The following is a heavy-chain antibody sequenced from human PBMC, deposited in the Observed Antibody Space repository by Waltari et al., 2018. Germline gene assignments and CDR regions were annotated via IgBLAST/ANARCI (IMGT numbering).Heavy chain of an antibody. D-gene: IGHD3-22*01. CDR3: ARTVSSSGYFYYYYYYMDV. Sequence: QVQLVQSGAEVKKPGASVKVSCKASGYTFTSYDINWVRQATGQGLEWMGWMNPNRGNTGYAQKFQGRVTMTRNTSISTAYMELSSLRSEDTAVYYCARTVSSSGYFYYYYYYMDVWGKGTTVTVSS. CDR1: GYTFTSYD. CDR2: MNPNRGNT. J-gene: IGHJ6*03. V-gene: IGHV1-8*01.